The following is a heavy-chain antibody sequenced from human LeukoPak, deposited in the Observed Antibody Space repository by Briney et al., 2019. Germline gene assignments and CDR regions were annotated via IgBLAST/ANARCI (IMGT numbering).Heavy chain of an antibody. CDR1: GGSISSGGYY. CDR3: ASGSRTAFRSFDL. CDR2: IFNCGNI. D-gene: IGHD3-3*02. V-gene: IGHV4-31*01. J-gene: IGHJ4*02. Sequence: TLSLTCSVSGGSISSGGYYWSWIRQHPGKGLEWIGYIFNCGNIYYNPYLKSQITISIDTSKNHFSLKLSSVTAADTAVYYCASGSRTAFRSFDLWGEGTPVSPSS.